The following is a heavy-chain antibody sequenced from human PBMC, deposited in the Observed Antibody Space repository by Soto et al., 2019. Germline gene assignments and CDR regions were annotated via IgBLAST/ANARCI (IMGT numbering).Heavy chain of an antibody. D-gene: IGHD4-17*01. Sequence: ASVKVSCKASGYTFTSYGISWVRQAPGQGLEWMGWISAYNGSTNYAQKLQGRVTMTKDTSTDTAYMELSSLRSEDTAVYYCATLTTVVDYWGQGTLVTVSS. CDR3: ATLTTVVDY. J-gene: IGHJ4*02. CDR2: ISAYNGST. V-gene: IGHV1-18*01. CDR1: GYTFTSYG.